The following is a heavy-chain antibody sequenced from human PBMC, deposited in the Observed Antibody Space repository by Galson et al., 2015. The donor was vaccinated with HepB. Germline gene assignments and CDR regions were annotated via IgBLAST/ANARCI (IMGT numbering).Heavy chain of an antibody. CDR1: GGTFSSYA. Sequence: SVKVSCKASGGTFSSYAISWVRQAPGQGLEWMGGIIPIFGTANYAQKFQGRVTITADKSTSTAYMELSSLRSEDTAVYYCARVSLSDCSGGSWSPGGSGQNWVDPLGQGTLVTVSS. D-gene: IGHD2-15*01. CDR2: IIPIFGTA. J-gene: IGHJ5*02. V-gene: IGHV1-69*06. CDR3: ARVSLSDCSGGSWSPGGSGQNWVDP.